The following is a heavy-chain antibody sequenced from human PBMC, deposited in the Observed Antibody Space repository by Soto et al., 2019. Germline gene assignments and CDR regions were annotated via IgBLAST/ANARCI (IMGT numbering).Heavy chain of an antibody. CDR3: ASHGFVPLHGLVDV. D-gene: IGHD2-21*01. CDR2: IQYNGHS. V-gene: IGHV4-59*08. Sequence: QVQLQESGPGLVKPSETLSLTCTVSGGSITNYYCSWFRQPPGKGLEWIGYIQYNGHSAYNLTLTRRTTTSTDTSKPQSSLMVESVTATDTAVYYCASHGFVPLHGLVDVWGQGTTVIVSS. CDR1: GGSITNYY. J-gene: IGHJ6*02.